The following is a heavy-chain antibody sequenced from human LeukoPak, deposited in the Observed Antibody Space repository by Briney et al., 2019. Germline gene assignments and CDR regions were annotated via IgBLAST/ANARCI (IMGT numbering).Heavy chain of an antibody. J-gene: IGHJ4*02. CDR1: GDSITNNNCY. V-gene: IGHV4-39*07. CDR3: ARDAWGQQLAD. D-gene: IGHD6-13*01. CDR2: IYYSGSS. Sequence: PSKTLSLTCTVSGDSITNNNCYWGWVRQPPGKGLEWIASIYYSGSSYYNPSLKSRGTMSVDTSKNQFSLKLSSVTAADTAVYYCARDAWGQQLADWGQGTLVTVSS.